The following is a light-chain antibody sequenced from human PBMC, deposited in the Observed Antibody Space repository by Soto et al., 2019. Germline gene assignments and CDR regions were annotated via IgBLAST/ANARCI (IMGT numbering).Light chain of an antibody. J-gene: IGLJ3*02. Sequence: QSALTQPASVSGSAGQSITISCSGTMRDVGAYNLVSWYQQHPGTAPKLIIYEVRNRPSGISSRFSGSRSGNTASLTISGPQSEGQGDYYWHAYTGQRNPVFRGGTK. CDR2: EVR. V-gene: IGLV2-14*01. CDR1: MRDVGAYNL. CDR3: HAYTGQRNPV.